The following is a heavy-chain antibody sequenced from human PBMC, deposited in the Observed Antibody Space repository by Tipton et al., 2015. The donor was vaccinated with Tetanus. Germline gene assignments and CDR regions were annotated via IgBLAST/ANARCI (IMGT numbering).Heavy chain of an antibody. CDR3: AKLKSRGDSSAIEH. V-gene: IGHV3-23*01. Sequence: GSLRLSCAGSGFLISSYAMNWVRQVPGEGLEWVSGVSASGNTNYADSVDGRFTTSRDNAKNMMYLQMNSLRAEDTATYYCAKLKSRGDSSAIEHWGQGTLVTVSS. D-gene: IGHD2-21*02. CDR2: VSASGNT. CDR1: GFLISSYA. J-gene: IGHJ4*02.